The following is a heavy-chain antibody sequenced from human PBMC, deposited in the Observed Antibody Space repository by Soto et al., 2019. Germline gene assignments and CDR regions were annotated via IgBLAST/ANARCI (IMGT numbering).Heavy chain of an antibody. J-gene: IGHJ6*01. CDR3: AKTTGATYSLHGMDV. CDR1: GGSFNSHA. CDR2: IIPIFSSA. Sequence: QVQLVQSGAEVKKPGSSVKVSCKASGGSFNSHAFSWVRQAPGQGLEWLGGIIPIFSSANYAQKFQGRVTITADESSSTIYKELSSLTPEDTAIYYCAKTTGATYSLHGMDVWGPGTTVTVSS. D-gene: IGHD5-12*01. V-gene: IGHV1-69*01.